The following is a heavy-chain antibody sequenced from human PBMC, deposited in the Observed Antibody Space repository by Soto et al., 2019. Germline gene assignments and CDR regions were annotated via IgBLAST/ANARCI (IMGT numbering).Heavy chain of an antibody. CDR2: LSGSGTST. D-gene: IGHD6-19*01. J-gene: IGHJ4*02. Sequence: GSLRLSCAASVFSFVNYAMNWVRQAPGKGLEWVSGLSGSGTSTYYADSVKGRFTISRDNSRDTLFLQMNSLTADDTAVYYCAKATTNGGWFNPFDSWGQGALVTVS. V-gene: IGHV3-23*01. CDR3: AKATTNGGWFNPFDS. CDR1: VFSFVNYA.